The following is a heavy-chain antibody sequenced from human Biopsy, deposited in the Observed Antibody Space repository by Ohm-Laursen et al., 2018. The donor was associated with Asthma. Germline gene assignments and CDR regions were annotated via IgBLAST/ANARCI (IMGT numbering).Heavy chain of an antibody. D-gene: IGHD3-22*01. Sequence: SLRLSCAASGFTFSSYGMHWVRQAPGKGLEWVAVISYDGSNKYYADSVKGRFTISRDNSKNTLYLQMNSLRAEDTAVYYCVKDTVEDRGGYYTFDVWGQGTKVPVSS. J-gene: IGHJ3*01. CDR1: GFTFSSYG. V-gene: IGHV3-30*18. CDR2: ISYDGSNK. CDR3: VKDTVEDRGGYYTFDV.